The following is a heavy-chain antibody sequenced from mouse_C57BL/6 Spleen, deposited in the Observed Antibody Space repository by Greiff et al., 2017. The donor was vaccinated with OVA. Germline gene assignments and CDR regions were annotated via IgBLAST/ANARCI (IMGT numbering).Heavy chain of an antibody. CDR1: GYTFTSYW. CDR3: ARGRGDDFDY. V-gene: IGHV1-61*01. J-gene: IGHJ2*01. Sequence: VQLQQPGAELVRPGSSVKLSCKASGYTFTSYWMDWVKQRPGQGLEWIGNIYPSDSETHYNQKFKDKATLTVDKSSSTAYMQLSSLTSEDSAVYYCARGRGDDFDYWGQGTTLTVSS. CDR2: IYPSDSET. D-gene: IGHD3-3*01.